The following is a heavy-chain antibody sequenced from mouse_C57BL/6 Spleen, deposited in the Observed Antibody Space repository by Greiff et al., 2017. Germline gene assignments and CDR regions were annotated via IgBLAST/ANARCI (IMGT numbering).Heavy chain of an antibody. Sequence: QVQLKESGPGLVAPSQSLSITCTVSGFSLTSYAISWVRQPPGKGLEWLGVIWTGGGPNYNSALKSRLSISKDNSKSQVFLKMNSLQTDDTARYYCARMDYSNYFYYAMDYWGQGTSVTVPS. CDR2: IWTGGGP. J-gene: IGHJ4*01. CDR3: ARMDYSNYFYYAMDY. D-gene: IGHD2-5*01. CDR1: GFSLTSYA. V-gene: IGHV2-9-1*01.